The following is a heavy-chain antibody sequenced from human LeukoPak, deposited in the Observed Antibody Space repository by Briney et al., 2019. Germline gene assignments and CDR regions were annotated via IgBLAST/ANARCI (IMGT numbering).Heavy chain of an antibody. V-gene: IGHV3-23*01. CDR3: AKDQTPETYYYGSGSSDY. CDR1: GFTFSSYA. CDR2: ISGSGGST. D-gene: IGHD3-10*01. J-gene: IGHJ4*02. Sequence: PGGSLRLSCAASGFTFSSYAMSWVRQAPGKGLEWVSAISGSGGSTYYADSVKGRFTISRDNSKNTLYLQMNSLRAEDTAVYYCAKDQTPETYYYGSGSSDYWGQGTLVTVSS.